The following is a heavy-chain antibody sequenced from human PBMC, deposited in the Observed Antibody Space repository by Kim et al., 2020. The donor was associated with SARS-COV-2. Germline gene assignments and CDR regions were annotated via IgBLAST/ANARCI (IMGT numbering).Heavy chain of an antibody. CDR2: SSTK. V-gene: IGHV3-48*02. Sequence: SSTKYYADSAKGRFTISRDNAKNSLYLQMNSLRDEDTAVYYCARRRPFDYWGQGTLVTVSS. J-gene: IGHJ4*02. CDR3: ARRRPFDY.